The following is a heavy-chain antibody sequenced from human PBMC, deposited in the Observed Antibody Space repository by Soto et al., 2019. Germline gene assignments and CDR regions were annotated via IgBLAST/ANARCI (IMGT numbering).Heavy chain of an antibody. CDR1: GGTFSSYA. J-gene: IGHJ6*02. Sequence: SVKVSCKASGGTFSSYAISWVRQAPGQGLEWMGGIIPIFGTANYAQKFQGRVTITADKSTSTAYMELSSLRSEDTAVYYCASPYCTNGVCYSSGWYGMDYYYYGMDVWGQGTTVTVSS. CDR3: ASPYCTNGVCYSSGWYGMDYYYYGMDV. D-gene: IGHD2-8*01. V-gene: IGHV1-69*06. CDR2: IIPIFGTA.